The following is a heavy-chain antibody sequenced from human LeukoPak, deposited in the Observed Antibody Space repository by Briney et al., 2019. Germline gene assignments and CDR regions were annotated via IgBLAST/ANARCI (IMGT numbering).Heavy chain of an antibody. CDR2: IIGSGAFT. Sequence: TGGSLRLSCAASGFTFTNFAMSWVRQAPGKGLEWVSAIIGSGAFTYYADSVKGRFTISRDNSKNTLYLQMNSLRAEDTAVYYCARSRQRGVNYFDYWGQGTLVTVSS. V-gene: IGHV3-23*01. CDR1: GFTFTNFA. J-gene: IGHJ4*02. CDR3: ARSRQRGVNYFDY. D-gene: IGHD3-10*01.